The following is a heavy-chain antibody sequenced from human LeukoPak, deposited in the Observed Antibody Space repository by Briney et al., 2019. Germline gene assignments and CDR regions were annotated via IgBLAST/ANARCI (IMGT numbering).Heavy chain of an antibody. J-gene: IGHJ4*02. Sequence: GGSLRLSCVTSGFTFSSYAMHWVRQAPGKGLEWVAVISYDGSNKYYADSVKGRFTISRDNSKNTLYLQMNSLRAEDTAVYYCAKEYYDSSGYFDYWGQGTLVTVSS. CDR3: AKEYYDSSGYFDY. V-gene: IGHV3-30-3*02. CDR1: GFTFSSYA. D-gene: IGHD3-22*01. CDR2: ISYDGSNK.